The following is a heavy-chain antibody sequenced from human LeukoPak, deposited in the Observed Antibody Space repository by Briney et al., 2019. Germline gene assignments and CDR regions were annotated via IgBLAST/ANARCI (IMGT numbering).Heavy chain of an antibody. CDR2: INQDETEK. CDR1: GFSFTTYW. D-gene: IGHD3-10*01. Sequence: GGSLRLSCAASGFSFTTYWMSWVRQAPGKGLGWVANINQDETEKYYVDSVKGRFTISRDNGKNSLYLQMNSLRVEDTAVYYCAKLAKYFYGSETFYFFEHWGQGTPVTASS. CDR3: AKLAKYFYGSETFYFFEH. J-gene: IGHJ4*02. V-gene: IGHV3-7*01.